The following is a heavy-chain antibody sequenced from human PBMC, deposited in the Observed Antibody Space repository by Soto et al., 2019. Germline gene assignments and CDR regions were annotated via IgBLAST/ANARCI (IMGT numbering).Heavy chain of an antibody. CDR3: AAGTLGAVWTPLDD. CDR1: GGSFSDNY. CDR2: VYYSGST. Sequence: LSLTCDVSGGSFSDNYWTWIRQVPGKGLEWIGYVYYSGSTNYNPSLKSRVTISVDASKQQFSLKLTSVTAADTALYYCAAGTLGAVWTPLDDWGQGILVTVSS. V-gene: IGHV4-59*12. D-gene: IGHD3-16*01. J-gene: IGHJ4*02.